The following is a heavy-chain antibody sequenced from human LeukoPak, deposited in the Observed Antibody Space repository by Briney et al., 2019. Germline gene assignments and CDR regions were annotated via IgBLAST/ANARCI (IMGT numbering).Heavy chain of an antibody. V-gene: IGHV4-34*01. CDR3: ARRRTIAVANLFDY. Sequence: SETLSLTRAVYGGSFSGYYWSWIRQPPGKGLEWIGEINHSGSTNYNPSLKSRVTISVDTSKNQFSLKLSSVTAADTAVYYCARRRTIAVANLFDYWGQGTLVTVSS. CDR2: INHSGST. CDR1: GGSFSGYY. J-gene: IGHJ4*02. D-gene: IGHD6-19*01.